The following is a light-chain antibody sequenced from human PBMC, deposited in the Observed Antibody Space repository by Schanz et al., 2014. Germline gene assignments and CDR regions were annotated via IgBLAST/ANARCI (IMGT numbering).Light chain of an antibody. CDR2: DVS. CDR3: SSYAGSNNLV. V-gene: IGLV2-14*01. J-gene: IGLJ3*02. CDR1: SSDVGGYNY. Sequence: QSALTQPASVSASPGQSITISCTGTSSDVGGYNYVSWYQQYPGKAPKLIIYDVSNRPSGVSNRFSGSRSGNTASLTVSGLQGEDEADYYCSSYAGSNNLVFGGGTQLTVL.